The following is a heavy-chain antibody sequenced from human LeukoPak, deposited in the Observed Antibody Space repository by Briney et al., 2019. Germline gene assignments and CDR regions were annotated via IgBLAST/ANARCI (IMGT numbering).Heavy chain of an antibody. CDR3: ARYDSSGYYHYYYYGMDV. CDR1: GESFSGYY. Sequence: PSETLSLTCAVYGESFSGYYWSWVRQPPGKGVEWVGEINHSGSTNYNPSLKSRVTISVDTSKNPFSLKLSSVTAADTAVYYCARYDSSGYYHYYYYGMDVWGQGTTVTVSS. J-gene: IGHJ6*02. CDR2: INHSGST. D-gene: IGHD3-22*01. V-gene: IGHV4-34*01.